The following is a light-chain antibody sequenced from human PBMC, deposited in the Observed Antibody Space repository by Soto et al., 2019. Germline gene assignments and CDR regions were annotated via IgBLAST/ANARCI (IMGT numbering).Light chain of an antibody. CDR1: QRVSNN. J-gene: IGKJ1*01. Sequence: EILMTQSPATLSVSPGDSATLSCRASQRVSNNLAWYQQRPGQAPRLLIYGASTRATGIPARFSGSGSGTEFTLTISSLQSEDFAVYYCQQYNDWPPWTFGQGTKVEIK. V-gene: IGKV3-15*01. CDR2: GAS. CDR3: QQYNDWPPWT.